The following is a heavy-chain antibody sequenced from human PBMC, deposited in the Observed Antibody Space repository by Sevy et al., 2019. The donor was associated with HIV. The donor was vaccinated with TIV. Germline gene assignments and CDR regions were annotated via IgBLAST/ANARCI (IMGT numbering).Heavy chain of an antibody. CDR1: GFTFSSYA. CDR2: LSYDGSNK. J-gene: IGHJ3*02. D-gene: IGHD3-22*01. Sequence: GGSLRLTCAASGFTFSSYAMHWVRRAPGKGLEWVAVLSYDGSNKDYADSVKGRFTISRDNSKNTLYLQMNSLRAEDTAVYYCARDGPRFEYYYDSSGYSGTFDIWGQGTMVTVSS. V-gene: IGHV3-30-3*01. CDR3: ARDGPRFEYYYDSSGYSGTFDI.